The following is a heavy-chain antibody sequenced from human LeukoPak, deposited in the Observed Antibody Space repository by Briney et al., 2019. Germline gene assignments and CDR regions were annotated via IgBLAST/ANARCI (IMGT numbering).Heavy chain of an antibody. D-gene: IGHD3-10*02. CDR2: ISSSSSTI. CDR1: GFTFSSYS. J-gene: IGHJ5*02. CDR3: AGYYYVSFDP. Sequence: GGSLRLSCAASGFTFSSYSMNWVRQAPGKGLEWVSYISSSSSTIYYADSVKGRFTISRDNAKNSLYLQMNSLRAEDTAVYYCAGYYYVSFDPWGQRTLVTVSS. V-gene: IGHV3-48*01.